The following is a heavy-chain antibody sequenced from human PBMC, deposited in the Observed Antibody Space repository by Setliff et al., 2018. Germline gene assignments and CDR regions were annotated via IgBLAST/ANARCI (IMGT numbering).Heavy chain of an antibody. D-gene: IGHD2-21*02. Sequence: SETLSLTCTVSGGSISSDSHYWAWIRQPAGKGLEYIGHIFMSGGTTYDPSFKSRVRISLDMSRNQFFLNLKNVTAADTATYYCVRAPVYCSGDCYPRWFDPWGQGTLVTVSS. CDR1: GGSISSDSHY. CDR3: VRAPVYCSGDCYPRWFDP. J-gene: IGHJ5*02. V-gene: IGHV4-61*09. CDR2: IFMSGGT.